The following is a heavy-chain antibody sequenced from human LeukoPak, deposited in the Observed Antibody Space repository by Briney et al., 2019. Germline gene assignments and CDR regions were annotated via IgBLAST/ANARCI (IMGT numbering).Heavy chain of an antibody. CDR2: ITSGSGSNV. CDR1: GFTFSSHA. Sequence: PGGSLRLSCAASGFTFSSHAMSWVCQAPGKGLEWVSAITSGSGSNVYYTDSLKGRFTISRDNSKNTLYLHMNSLRAEDTAVYYCARHGSWSFHYWGQGTLLTVSA. CDR3: ARHGSWSFHY. V-gene: IGHV3-23*01. J-gene: IGHJ4*02. D-gene: IGHD6-13*01.